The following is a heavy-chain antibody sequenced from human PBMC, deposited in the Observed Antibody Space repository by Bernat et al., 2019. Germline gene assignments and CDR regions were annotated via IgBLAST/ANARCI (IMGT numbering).Heavy chain of an antibody. CDR3: ARSLPAAAGRGRYFDY. V-gene: IGHV4-31*03. J-gene: IGHJ4*02. D-gene: IGHD6-13*01. Sequence: QVQLQESGPGLVKPSQTLSLTCTVSGGSISSGGYYWSWIRQHPGKGLEWIGYIYYSGSTYYNPSLKSRVTISVDTSKNQFSLKLSSVTVADTAVYYCARSLPAAAGRGRYFDYWGQGTLVTVSS. CDR1: GGSISSGGYY. CDR2: IYYSGST.